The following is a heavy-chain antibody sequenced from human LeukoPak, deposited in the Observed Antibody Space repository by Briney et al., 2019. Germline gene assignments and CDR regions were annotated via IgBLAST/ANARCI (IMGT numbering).Heavy chain of an antibody. CDR2: ISSSGSTI. CDR3: ARDRTTVTPYYYYGMDV. J-gene: IGHJ6*02. Sequence: GGSLRLSCAASGFTFSSYAMSWVRQAPGKGLEWVSYISSSGSTIYYADSVKGRFTISRDNAKNLLYLQMNSLRAEDPAVYYCARDRTTVTPYYYYGMDVWGQGTTVTVSS. D-gene: IGHD4-17*01. CDR1: GFTFSSYA. V-gene: IGHV3-48*04.